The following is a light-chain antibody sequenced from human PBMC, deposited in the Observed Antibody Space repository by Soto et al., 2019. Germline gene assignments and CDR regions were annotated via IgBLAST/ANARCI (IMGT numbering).Light chain of an antibody. CDR3: QQYGNSIT. V-gene: IGKV3-20*01. J-gene: IGKJ5*01. Sequence: EIVMTQSPATLSVSPGETGTLSCMASQSVANNFFAWYQQKPGQAPRLLIYGPSSRAAGIPDRFSGSGSGTDFTLTISRLEPEDVAVYYCQQYGNSITFGQGTRLEIK. CDR1: QSVANNF. CDR2: GPS.